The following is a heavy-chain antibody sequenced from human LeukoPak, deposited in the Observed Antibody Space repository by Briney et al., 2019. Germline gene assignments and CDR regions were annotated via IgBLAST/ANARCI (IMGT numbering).Heavy chain of an antibody. V-gene: IGHV4-34*01. CDR3: ARLLQRYYYYGMDV. CDR1: GGSFSGYY. D-gene: IGHD3-22*01. J-gene: IGHJ6*02. CDR2: INHSGST. Sequence: SETLSLTCAVYGGSFSGYYWSWIRKPPGKGLEWIGEINHSGSTNYNPSLKSRVTISVDTSKNQFSLKLSSVTAADTAVYYCARLLQRYYYYGMDVWGQGTTVTVSS.